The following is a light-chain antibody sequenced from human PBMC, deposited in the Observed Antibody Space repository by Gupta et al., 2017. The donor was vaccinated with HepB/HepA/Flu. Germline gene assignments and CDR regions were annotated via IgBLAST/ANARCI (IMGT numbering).Light chain of an antibody. CDR1: QSVSNN. CDR3: QQYNNRPPLT. J-gene: IGKJ4*01. Sequence: EQVIKPSSATLSVSPGERATLSCRASQSVSNNLAWYQQKPGQAPRLLIYGASTRATCIPARVIGSRSGTAFTPIISSLQYEDFSVYYCQQYNNRPPLTFGRGTKVDIK. V-gene: IGKV3-15*01. CDR2: GAS.